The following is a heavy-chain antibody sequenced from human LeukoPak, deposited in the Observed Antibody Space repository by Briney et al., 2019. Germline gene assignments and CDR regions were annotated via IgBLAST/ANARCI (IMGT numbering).Heavy chain of an antibody. V-gene: IGHV4-39*01. CDR1: GGSISSSSYY. CDR2: IYYSGST. J-gene: IGHJ6*02. Sequence: SETLSLTCTVSGGSISSSSYYWGWIRQPPGRGLEWIGSIYYSGSTYYNPSLKSRVTISVDTSKNQFSLKLSSVTAADTAVYYCARSSSTSHYGMDVWGQGTTVTVSS. D-gene: IGHD2-2*01. CDR3: ARSSSTSHYGMDV.